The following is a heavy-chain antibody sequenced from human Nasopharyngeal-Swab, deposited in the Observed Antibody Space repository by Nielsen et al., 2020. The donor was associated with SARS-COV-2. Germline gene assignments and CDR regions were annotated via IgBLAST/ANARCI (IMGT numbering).Heavy chain of an antibody. CDR3: ARVYYDFWSGYYPYGMDV. Sequence: SETLSLTCAVYGGSFSGYYWSWIRQPPGKGLEWIGEINHSGSTNYNPSLKSRVTISVDTSKNQFSLKLSSVTAADTAVYYCARVYYDFWSGYYPYGMDVWGQGTTVTVSS. D-gene: IGHD3-3*01. J-gene: IGHJ6*02. CDR1: GGSFSGYY. CDR2: INHSGST. V-gene: IGHV4-34*01.